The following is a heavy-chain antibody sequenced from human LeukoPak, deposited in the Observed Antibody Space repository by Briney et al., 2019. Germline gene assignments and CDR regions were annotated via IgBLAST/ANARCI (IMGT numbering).Heavy chain of an antibody. D-gene: IGHD6-13*01. CDR2: ISGSGGST. V-gene: IGHV3-23*01. Sequence: GGSLRLSCAASGFTFSSYTMSWGRQAPGKGLEWVSAISGSGGSTYYADSVKGRFTISRDNSKNTLYLQMNRLRAEDTAVYYCAKEGIAAAGTITSWGQGTLVTVSS. CDR3: AKEGIAAAGTITS. CDR1: GFTFSSYT. J-gene: IGHJ4*02.